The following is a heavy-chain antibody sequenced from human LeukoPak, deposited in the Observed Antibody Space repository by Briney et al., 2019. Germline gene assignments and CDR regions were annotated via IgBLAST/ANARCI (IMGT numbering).Heavy chain of an antibody. CDR3: ERGSEFLTFDY. V-gene: IGHV3-30-3*01. D-gene: IGHD3-10*01. CDR1: GFTFSSYA. Sequence: GGSLRLSCAASGFTFSSYAMHWVRQAPGKGLEWVAVISYDGSNKYYADSVKGRFTISRDNSKNTLYLQMNSLRAEDTAVYYCERGSEFLTFDYWGQGTLVTVSS. CDR2: ISYDGSNK. J-gene: IGHJ4*02.